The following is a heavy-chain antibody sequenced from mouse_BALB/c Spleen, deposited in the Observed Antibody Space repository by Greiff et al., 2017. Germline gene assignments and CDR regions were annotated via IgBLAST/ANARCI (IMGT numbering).Heavy chain of an antibody. V-gene: IGHV3-2*02. CDR1: GYSITSDYA. CDR3: ARDDYDSLDY. CDR2: ISYSGST. Sequence: EVKVEESGPGLVKPSQSLSLTCTVTGYSITSDYAWNWIRQFPGNKLEWMGYISYSGSTSYNPSLKSRISITRDTSKNQFFLQLNSVTTEDTATYFCARDDYDSLDYWGQGTTLTVSS. D-gene: IGHD2-4*01. J-gene: IGHJ2*01.